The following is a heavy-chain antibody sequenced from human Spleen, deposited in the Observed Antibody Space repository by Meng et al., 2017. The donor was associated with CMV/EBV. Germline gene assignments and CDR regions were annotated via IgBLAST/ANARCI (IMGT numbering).Heavy chain of an antibody. CDR1: GGSISSGGFY. V-gene: IGHV4-31*03. J-gene: IGHJ5*02. Sequence: QGQRQESGPGLVKPSQPLSLTCTVSGGSISSGGFYWSWIRQHPGKGLEWIGYIYYSGSTYYNPSLRSRVAISIDTSKNQFSLKLTSVTAADTAVYFCARTNYGDYNWFDPWGQGTLVTVSS. CDR3: ARTNYGDYNWFDP. CDR2: IYYSGST. D-gene: IGHD4-17*01.